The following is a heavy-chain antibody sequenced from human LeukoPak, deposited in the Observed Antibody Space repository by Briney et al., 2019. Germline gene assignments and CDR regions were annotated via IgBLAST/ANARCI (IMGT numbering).Heavy chain of an antibody. J-gene: IGHJ4*01. CDR3: ARDHRYAFDN. CDR2: IGISSGNT. V-gene: IGHV3-48*01. Sequence: GGSLRLSCAASGFNFIDYSMNWVRQASGKGLEWISYIGISSGNTKYADSVKGRFTISRDKARNSLYLQMNSLRVEDTAMYYCARDHRYAFDNWGHGTLVNVSS. CDR1: GFNFIDYS. D-gene: IGHD5-12*01.